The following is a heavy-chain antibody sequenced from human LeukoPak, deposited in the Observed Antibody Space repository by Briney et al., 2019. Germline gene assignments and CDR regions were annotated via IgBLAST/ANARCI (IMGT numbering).Heavy chain of an antibody. CDR2: INHSGST. CDR3: ARAVRKWYRLTNFDY. J-gene: IGHJ4*02. V-gene: IGHV4-34*01. CDR1: GGSFSGYY. D-gene: IGHD3-10*01. Sequence: SETLSLTCAVYGGSFSGYYWSWIRQPPGKGLEWIGEINHSGSTNYNPSLKSRVTISVDTSKNQFSLKLSSVTAAYTAVYYCARAVRKWYRLTNFDYWGQGTLVTVSS.